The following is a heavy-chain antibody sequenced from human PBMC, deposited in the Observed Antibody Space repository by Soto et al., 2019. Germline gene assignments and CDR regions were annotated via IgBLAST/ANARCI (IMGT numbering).Heavy chain of an antibody. CDR3: TTLVPYGDYFDY. V-gene: IGHV3-15*01. CDR2: IKSKTDGGTT. Sequence: GGSLRLSCAASGFTFSNAWMSWVRQAPGKGLEWVGRIKSKTDGGTTDYAAPVKGRFTISRDDSKNTLYLQMNSLKTEDTAVYYCTTLVPYGDYFDYWGQGTLVTVSS. D-gene: IGHD4-17*01. J-gene: IGHJ4*02. CDR1: GFTFSNAW.